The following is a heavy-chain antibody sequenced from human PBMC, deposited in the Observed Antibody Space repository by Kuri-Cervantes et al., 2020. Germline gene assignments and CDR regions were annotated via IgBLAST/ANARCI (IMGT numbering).Heavy chain of an antibody. V-gene: IGHV4-4*02. Sequence: SETLSLTCAVSGGSISSSNWWSWVRQPPGKGLEWIGEIYHSGSTNYNPSLKSRVTISVDTSKNQFSLKLSSVTAADTAVYYCARGEGVVVVAATPYFDYWGQGTLVTVSS. CDR2: IYHSGST. CDR1: GGSISSSNW. D-gene: IGHD2-15*01. CDR3: ARGEGVVVVAATPYFDY. J-gene: IGHJ4*02.